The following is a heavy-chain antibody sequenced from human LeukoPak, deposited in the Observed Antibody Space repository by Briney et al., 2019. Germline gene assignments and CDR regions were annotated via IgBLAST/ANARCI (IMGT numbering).Heavy chain of an antibody. CDR2: ISAHNGNT. CDR3: ARAPMVVTLTEFDY. Sequence: EASVKVSCKASGYTFTSYGISWVRQAPGQGLEWMGWISAHNGNTNYAQKLQGRVTMTTDTSTSTAYMELRSLRSDDTAVYYCARAPMVVTLTEFDYWGQGTLVTVSS. D-gene: IGHD4-23*01. J-gene: IGHJ4*02. V-gene: IGHV1-18*01. CDR1: GYTFTSYG.